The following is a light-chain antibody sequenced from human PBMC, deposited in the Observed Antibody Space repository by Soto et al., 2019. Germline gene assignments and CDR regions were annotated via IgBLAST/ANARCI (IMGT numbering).Light chain of an antibody. CDR3: SSYAGSNNLV. V-gene: IGLV2-8*01. CDR2: EVS. Sequence: QSALTQPHSASGSPGQSVTISCTGTSSDVGGYNYVSWYQQHPGKAPKLMIYEVSKRPSGVPDRFSGSKSGNTASLTVSGLQAEDEADYYCSSYAGSNNLVFAGGTKLTVL. J-gene: IGLJ2*01. CDR1: SSDVGGYNY.